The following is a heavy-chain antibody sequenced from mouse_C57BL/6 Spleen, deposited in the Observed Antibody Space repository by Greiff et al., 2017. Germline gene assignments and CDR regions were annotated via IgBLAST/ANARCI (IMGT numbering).Heavy chain of an antibody. CDR1: GYTFTDYY. CDR3: AMDLRCAMGY. CDR2: IGPGSGGT. J-gene: IGHJ4*01. V-gene: IGHV1-77*01. Sequence: VQLQQSGAELVKPGASVKLSCKASGYTFTDYYINWVKQRPGQGLEWIGKIGPGSGGTNYNEKFKGKATLTADTSYSTAYMQLRRLTSEASAVYFCAMDLRCAMGYGGQGSSVPVCS.